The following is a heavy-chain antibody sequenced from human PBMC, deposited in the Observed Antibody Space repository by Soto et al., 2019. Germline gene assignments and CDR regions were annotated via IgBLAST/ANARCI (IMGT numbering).Heavy chain of an antibody. Sequence: SETLSLTCSVSGDSFSSHYRGWIRQPPEQGLEWIGSIRYSGDTNYNPSLKSRLTISVGTSKSQFSLKLSAVTAADTALYYFARHRIDSGWSSFDYWGQGIMVTVSS. CDR3: ARHRIDSGWSSFDY. D-gene: IGHD6-19*01. CDR2: IRYSGDT. CDR1: GDSFSSHY. J-gene: IGHJ4*02. V-gene: IGHV4-59*08.